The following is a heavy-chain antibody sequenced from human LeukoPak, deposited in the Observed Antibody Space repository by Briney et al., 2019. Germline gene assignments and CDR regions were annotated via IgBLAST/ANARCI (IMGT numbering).Heavy chain of an antibody. CDR3: ARGNWNYASFWFDP. CDR2: ISYSGST. Sequence: SETLSLTCTVSGGSISSYYWSWIRQPPGKVLEWIGYISYSGSTNYNPSLKSRVPISVETSKNQFSLKLSSVTAADTAVYYCARGNWNYASFWFDPWGQGTLVTVSS. D-gene: IGHD1-7*01. J-gene: IGHJ5*02. V-gene: IGHV4-59*01. CDR1: GGSISSYY.